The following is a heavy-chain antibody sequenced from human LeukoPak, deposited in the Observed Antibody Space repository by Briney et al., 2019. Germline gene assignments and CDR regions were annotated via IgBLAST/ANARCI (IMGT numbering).Heavy chain of an antibody. V-gene: IGHV4-34*01. D-gene: IGHD3-22*01. CDR3: ARCYDSTSDAFDI. CDR1: GGSFSGYY. J-gene: IGHJ3*02. Sequence: SETLSLTCAVYGGSFSGYYWSWIRQPPGKGLEWIGEINQSGSTNYNPSLKSRVTISVDTSKNQFSLKLSSVTAADTAVYYCARCYDSTSDAFDIWGQGTMVTVSS. CDR2: INQSGST.